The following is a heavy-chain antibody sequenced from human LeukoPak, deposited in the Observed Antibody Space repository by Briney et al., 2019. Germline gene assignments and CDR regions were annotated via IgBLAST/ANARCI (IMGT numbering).Heavy chain of an antibody. D-gene: IGHD3-22*01. CDR2: IYYSGST. V-gene: IGHV4-59*01. Sequence: SETLSLTCTVSGGSISGYYWSWIRQPPGKGLEWIGYIYYSGSTNYNPSLKSRVTLSVDTSKNQFSLKLTSVTAADTAVYYCARGYSDSSGYYLAAYWGQGTLVTAS. CDR1: GGSISGYY. CDR3: ARGYSDSSGYYLAAY. J-gene: IGHJ4*02.